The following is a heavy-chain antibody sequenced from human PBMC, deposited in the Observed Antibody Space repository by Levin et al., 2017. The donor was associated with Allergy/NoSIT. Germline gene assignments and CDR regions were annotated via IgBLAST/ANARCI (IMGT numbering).Heavy chain of an antibody. D-gene: IGHD3-22*01. Sequence: GESLKISCAASGFTFSSYAMHWVRQAPGKGLEWVAVISYDGSNKYYADSVKGRFTISRDNSKNTLYLQMNSLRAEDTAVYYCARALYYYDSSGYYYSFGYWGQGTLVTVSS. CDR2: ISYDGSNK. V-gene: IGHV3-30-3*01. J-gene: IGHJ4*02. CDR3: ARALYYYDSSGYYYSFGY. CDR1: GFTFSSYA.